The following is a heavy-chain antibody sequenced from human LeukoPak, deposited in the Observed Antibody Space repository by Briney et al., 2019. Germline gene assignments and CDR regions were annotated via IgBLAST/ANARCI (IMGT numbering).Heavy chain of an antibody. CDR1: GGTFSSYA. J-gene: IGHJ4*02. Sequence: ASVKVSCKASGGTFSSYAISWVRQAPGQRLEWMGWINAGNGNTKYSQKFQGRVTITRDTSASTAYMELSSLRSEDTAVYYCARDPDDGVFDYWGQGTLVTVSS. V-gene: IGHV1-3*01. CDR2: INAGNGNT. CDR3: ARDPDDGVFDY. D-gene: IGHD3-10*01.